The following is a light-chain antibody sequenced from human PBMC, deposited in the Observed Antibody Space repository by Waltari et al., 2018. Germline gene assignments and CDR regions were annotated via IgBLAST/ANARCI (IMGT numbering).Light chain of an antibody. CDR3: QTGGHGTWV. V-gene: IGLV4-69*01. Sequence: QLVLTQSPSASASLGASVKLTCTLSSGHSTNVIAWLQKRPDKGSRFVMKVNSDGSHNKGDEIPDRFSGSSSGAERYLTISSLQSEDEADYYCQTGGHGTWVFGGGTKLTVL. CDR2: VNSDGSH. CDR1: SGHSTNV. J-gene: IGLJ3*02.